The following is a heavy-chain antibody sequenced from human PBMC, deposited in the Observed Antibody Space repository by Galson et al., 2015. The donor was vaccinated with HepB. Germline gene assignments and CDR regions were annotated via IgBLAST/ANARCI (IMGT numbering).Heavy chain of an antibody. D-gene: IGHD3-16*02. Sequence: SLRLSCAASGFTFSSYAMSWVRQAPGKGLEWVSAISGSGGSTYYADSVKGRFTISRDNSKNTLYLQMNSLRAEDTAVYYCANHYVWGSYRPADAFDIWGQGTMVTVSS. J-gene: IGHJ3*02. V-gene: IGHV3-23*01. CDR2: ISGSGGST. CDR1: GFTFSSYA. CDR3: ANHYVWGSYRPADAFDI.